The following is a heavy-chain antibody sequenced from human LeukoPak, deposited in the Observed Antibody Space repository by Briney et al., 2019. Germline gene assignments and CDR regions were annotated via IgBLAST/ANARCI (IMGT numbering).Heavy chain of an antibody. Sequence: AASVKVSCKASGYTFTSYGISWVRQAPGQGPEWMGWISAYNGNTNYAQKLQGRVTMTTDTSTSTAYMELRSLRSDDTAVYYCARGSSNYDFWSGYLWYFDYWGQGTMVTVSS. CDR1: GYTFTSYG. CDR2: ISAYNGNT. J-gene: IGHJ4*03. V-gene: IGHV1-18*01. CDR3: ARGSSNYDFWSGYLWYFDY. D-gene: IGHD3-3*01.